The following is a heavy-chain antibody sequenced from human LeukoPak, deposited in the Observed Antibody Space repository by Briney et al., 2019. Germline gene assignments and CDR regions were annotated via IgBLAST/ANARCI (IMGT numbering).Heavy chain of an antibody. CDR1: GGSISSYY. J-gene: IGHJ4*02. V-gene: IGHV4-59*01. CDR2: IYYSGRT. D-gene: IGHD5-18*01. CDR3: ARGTTAMVRNYFDY. Sequence: PSETLSLTCTVSGGSISSYYWSWVRQTPGKGVGWIGYIYYSGRTNYNPSIKRRVTISLDTSKNQFSLKLSSVTAADTAVYYCARGTTAMVRNYFDYWGQGTLVTVSS.